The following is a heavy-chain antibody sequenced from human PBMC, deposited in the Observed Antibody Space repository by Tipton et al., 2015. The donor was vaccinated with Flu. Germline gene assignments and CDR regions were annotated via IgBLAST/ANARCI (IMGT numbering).Heavy chain of an antibody. D-gene: IGHD3-3*01. CDR2: MNPNSGNT. V-gene: IGHV1-8*01. CDR1: GYTFTSYD. Sequence: QLVQSGAEVKKPGASVKVSCKASGYTFTSYDINWVRQATGQGLEWMGWMNPNSGNTGYAQKFQGRVTMTRNTSISTAYMELSSLRSEDTAVYYCARGPYYDFWSGYLYYYYYGMDVWGQGPTVTVSS. J-gene: IGHJ6*02. CDR3: ARGPYYDFWSGYLYYYYYGMDV.